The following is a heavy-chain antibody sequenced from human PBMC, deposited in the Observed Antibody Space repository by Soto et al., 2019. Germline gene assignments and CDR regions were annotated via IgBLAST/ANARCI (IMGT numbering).Heavy chain of an antibody. J-gene: IGHJ5*02. V-gene: IGHV4-31*02. CDR1: GGSISSLNDY. Sequence: QVQLEQSGPGLVKPSQTLSLTCKISGGSISSLNDYWSWIRQSPGEGLEWIGYIFDSGTSHYNPSLKGRVRIPGDTSQSQFSLMIQSVTVADTAVYYGAREVSWTGAFDHWGQGILVTVSS. CDR3: AREVSWTGAFDH. D-gene: IGHD2-8*02. CDR2: IFDSGTS.